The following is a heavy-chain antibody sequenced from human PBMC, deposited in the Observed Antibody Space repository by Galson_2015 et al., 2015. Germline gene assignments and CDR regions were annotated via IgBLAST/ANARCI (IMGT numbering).Heavy chain of an antibody. Sequence: SVKVSCKASGYTLTELSMHWVRQAPGKGLEWMGGFDPEDGETIYAQKFQGRVTMTEDTSTDTAYMELSSLRSEDTAVYYCASNGGYSSGWYASYYYGMDVWGQGTMVTVSS. D-gene: IGHD6-19*01. CDR1: GYTLTELS. J-gene: IGHJ6*02. CDR2: FDPEDGET. CDR3: ASNGGYSSGWYASYYYGMDV. V-gene: IGHV1-24*01.